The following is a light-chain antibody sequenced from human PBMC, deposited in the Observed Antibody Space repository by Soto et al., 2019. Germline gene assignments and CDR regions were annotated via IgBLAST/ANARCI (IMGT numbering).Light chain of an antibody. V-gene: IGKV1-5*03. Sequence: DLQMTQSPSSLSASVGDRVTITCRASQSIGTWLAWYQQKPGKAPKLLISKASTVESGVPSRFSGSGSGTEFTLTISTLQPDDFATYYCQQYNFYPLTFGGGTKVDNK. CDR1: QSIGTW. CDR3: QQYNFYPLT. CDR2: KAS. J-gene: IGKJ4*01.